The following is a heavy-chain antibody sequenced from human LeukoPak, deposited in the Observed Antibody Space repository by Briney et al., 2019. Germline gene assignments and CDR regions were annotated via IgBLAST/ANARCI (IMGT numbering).Heavy chain of an antibody. CDR3: ARCAGFGESCDY. V-gene: IGHV3-11*03. J-gene: IGHJ4*02. CDR1: GFTFSDYY. CDR2: ISSSSSYT. Sequence: GGSLRLSCAASGFTFSDYYISWIRQAPGKGPEWVSYISSSSSYTNYADSVKGRFTISRDNAKNSLYLQMNSLRAEDTAVYYCARCAGFGESCDYWGQGTLVTVSS. D-gene: IGHD3-10*01.